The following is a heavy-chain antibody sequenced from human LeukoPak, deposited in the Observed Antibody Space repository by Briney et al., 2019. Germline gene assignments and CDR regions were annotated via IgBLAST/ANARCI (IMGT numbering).Heavy chain of an antibody. J-gene: IGHJ4*02. Sequence: ASVKVPCKVSGYTLSELSIHWVRQPPGKGLEWMGGFEPEVGETIYAHKFQGRVTMIEDTSTDTGYMELTSLRSDDTAVYYCATSGPAGVATVQAYWGQGSLVTVSS. D-gene: IGHD5-12*01. V-gene: IGHV1-24*01. CDR3: ATSGPAGVATVQAY. CDR2: FEPEVGET. CDR1: GYTLSELS.